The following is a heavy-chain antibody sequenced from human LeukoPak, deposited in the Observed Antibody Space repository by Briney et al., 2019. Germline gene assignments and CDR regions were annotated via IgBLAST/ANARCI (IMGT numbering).Heavy chain of an antibody. J-gene: IGHJ4*02. V-gene: IGHV3-7*03. CDR2: INEDGSER. CDR1: GFAFSNYW. CDR3: ATASPYCSGDYCRLRFDY. Sequence: GGSLRLSCAASGFAFSNYWMNWVRQAPGKGLEWVATINEDGSERYYMDSMKGRFTISRDNGDNSLYLQMNSLRAEDTAVYYCATASPYCSGDYCRLRFDYWGQGTLVTVSS. D-gene: IGHD3-22*01.